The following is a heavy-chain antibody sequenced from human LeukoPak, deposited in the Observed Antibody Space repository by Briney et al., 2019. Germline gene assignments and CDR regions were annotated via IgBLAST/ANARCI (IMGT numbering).Heavy chain of an antibody. D-gene: IGHD6-13*01. V-gene: IGHV3-30-3*01. CDR3: ARGHTGIADY. CDR2: ISYDGSNK. J-gene: IGHJ4*02. CDR1: GFTFSSYA. Sequence: GKSPRLSCAASGFTFSSYAMHWVRQAPGKWLEWVAVISYDGSNKYYADSVKGRFTISRDNSKNTLYLQMNSLRAEDTAVYYCARGHTGIADYWGQGTLVTVSS.